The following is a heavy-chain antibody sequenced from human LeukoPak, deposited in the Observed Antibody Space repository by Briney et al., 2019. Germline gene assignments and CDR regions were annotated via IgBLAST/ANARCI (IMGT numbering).Heavy chain of an antibody. V-gene: IGHV3-7*03. Sequence: GGSLRLSCAASGFSFSSFWLSWVRQAPEKGLEWVANIKEDGSEKYYVDSVKGRFTISRDNAKKSLYLQMSSLRAEDTAVYFCARLILWETSNAFDIWGQGTMVTVSS. CDR1: GFSFSSFW. J-gene: IGHJ3*02. D-gene: IGHD1-26*01. CDR3: ARLILWETSNAFDI. CDR2: IKEDGSEK.